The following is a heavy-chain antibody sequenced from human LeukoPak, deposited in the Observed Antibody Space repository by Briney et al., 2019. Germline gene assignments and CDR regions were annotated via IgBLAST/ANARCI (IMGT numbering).Heavy chain of an antibody. CDR1: GYTLTGHY. V-gene: IGHV1-2*02. CDR2: INPNNGGT. CDR3: ARGYALYSGRYIDFDY. D-gene: IGHD1-26*01. J-gene: IGHJ4*02. Sequence: PEASVKVPCKASGYTLTGHYMHWGRQAPGQGLEWMGWINPNNGGTNYAQKFQGRVTMTRDTSISTAYMELSRLRSDDTAVYYCARGYALYSGRYIDFDYWGQGTLVTVSS.